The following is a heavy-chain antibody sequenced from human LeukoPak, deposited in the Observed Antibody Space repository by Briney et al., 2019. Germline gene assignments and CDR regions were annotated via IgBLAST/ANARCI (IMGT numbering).Heavy chain of an antibody. CDR2: IIPMFGTA. J-gene: IGHJ5*02. V-gene: IGHV1-69*05. Sequence: SVKVSCRASGGTFSNYAISWVRQAPGQGLEWLGGIIPMFGTAKYAQKFQGRVTITTDESTTTAYMELISLRFEDTAVYYCVRRQALRGRHRAFDPWGQGTLVTVTS. CDR3: VRRQALRGRHRAFDP. D-gene: IGHD6-25*01. CDR1: GGTFSNYA.